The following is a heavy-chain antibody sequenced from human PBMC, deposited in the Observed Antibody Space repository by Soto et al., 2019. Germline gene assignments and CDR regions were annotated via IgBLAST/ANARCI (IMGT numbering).Heavy chain of an antibody. CDR3: AREFSHGSGSGY. Sequence: ASVKVSCKASGYTFTSYAMHWVRQAPGQRLEWMGWINAGNGNTKYSQKFQGRVTITRDTSASTAYMELSSLRSEDTAVYYCAREFSHGSGSGYWGQGTLVTVSS. CDR1: GYTFTSYA. V-gene: IGHV1-3*01. J-gene: IGHJ4*02. CDR2: INAGNGNT. D-gene: IGHD3-10*01.